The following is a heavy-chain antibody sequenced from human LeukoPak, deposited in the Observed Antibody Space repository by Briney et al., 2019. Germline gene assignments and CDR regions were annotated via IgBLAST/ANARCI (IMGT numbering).Heavy chain of an antibody. J-gene: IGHJ5*02. V-gene: IGHV1-8*01. CDR2: MNPNSGNT. D-gene: IGHD2-15*01. Sequence: ASVKVSCKASGFTFTSHDYNWVRQATGQGLEWMGWMNPNSGNTGYAQKFQGRVTMTRDTSISTAYMEPSSLSSEDTAVYYCARVYCSGGSCYSGWFDPWGQGTLVTVSS. CDR1: GFTFTSHD. CDR3: ARVYCSGGSCYSGWFDP.